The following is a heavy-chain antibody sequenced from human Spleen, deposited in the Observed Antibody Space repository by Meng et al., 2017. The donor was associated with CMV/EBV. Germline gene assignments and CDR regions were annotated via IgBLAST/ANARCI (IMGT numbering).Heavy chain of an antibody. CDR1: YPFSIYG. Sequence: YPFSIYGVTWVRQAPGQGLEWMGWISARNGNTKYAQKFQGRVTLTTDTSASTSYLEVGSLRSDDTAVYYCARVIPRNIAPRWFLDYWGQGTLVTVSS. D-gene: IGHD4-23*01. CDR3: ARVIPRNIAPRWFLDY. CDR2: ISARNGNT. V-gene: IGHV1-18*01. J-gene: IGHJ4*02.